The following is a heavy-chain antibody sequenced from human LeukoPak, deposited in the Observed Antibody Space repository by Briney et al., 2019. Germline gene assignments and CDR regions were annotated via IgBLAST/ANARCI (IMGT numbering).Heavy chain of an antibody. D-gene: IGHD3-16*01. J-gene: IGHJ4*02. Sequence: GGSLRLSCAASGFTFSSYAMSWVRQAPGKGLEWVSSISGSGGSTYYADSVKGRFTISRDNSKSTLYLQMSSLRAEDTAVYYCASRLPGGNPFDYWGQGTLVTVSS. CDR3: ASRLPGGNPFDY. CDR1: GFTFSSYA. V-gene: IGHV3-23*01. CDR2: ISGSGGST.